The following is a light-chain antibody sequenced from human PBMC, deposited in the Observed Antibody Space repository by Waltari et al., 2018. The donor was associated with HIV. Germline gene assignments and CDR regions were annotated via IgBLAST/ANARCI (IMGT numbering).Light chain of an antibody. V-gene: IGLV10-54*04. Sequence: QAGLTQPPSVSKGMRQTATLTCTGNSNNVGNQGAAWLQQHQGHPPNLLSYRDNKRPSWISERFSAARSGNTASLTITGVQPEDEADYFCATWDISLRAVVFGGGTTLTVL. CDR1: SNNVGNQG. CDR3: ATWDISLRAVV. CDR2: RDN. J-gene: IGLJ2*01.